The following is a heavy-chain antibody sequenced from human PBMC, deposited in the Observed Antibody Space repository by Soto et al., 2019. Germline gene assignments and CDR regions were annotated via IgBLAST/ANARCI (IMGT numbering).Heavy chain of an antibody. CDR3: AKGGHMSFFDY. V-gene: IGHV3-23*01. J-gene: IGHJ4*02. CDR2: VSGNGGET. CDR1: GLKFRNYA. Sequence: EVQLLESGGGLVQPGGSLRLSCAASGLKFRNYAMTWVRQAPGKGPEWVSTVSGNGGETFYADSVKGRFTISRDNSKDTFYLIMNSLRVEDTAVYYCAKGGHMSFFDYWGQGTPVAVSS.